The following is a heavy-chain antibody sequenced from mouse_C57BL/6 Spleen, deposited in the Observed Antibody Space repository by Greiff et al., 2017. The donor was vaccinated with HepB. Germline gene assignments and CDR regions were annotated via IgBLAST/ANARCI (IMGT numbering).Heavy chain of an antibody. J-gene: IGHJ4*01. CDR3: ARSSYDYLAMDY. Sequence: QVQLQQSGPELVKPGASVKISCKASGYAFSSSWMNWVKQRPGKGLEWIGLIYPGDGDTNYNGKFKGKATLTAAKSSSTAYMQLSSLTSEDSAVYFCARSSYDYLAMDYWGQGTSVTVSS. V-gene: IGHV1-82*01. D-gene: IGHD2-10*01. CDR1: GYAFSSSW. CDR2: IYPGDGDT.